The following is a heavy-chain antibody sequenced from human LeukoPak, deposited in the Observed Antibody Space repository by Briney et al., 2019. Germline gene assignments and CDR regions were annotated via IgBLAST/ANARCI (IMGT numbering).Heavy chain of an antibody. CDR3: ARLCGGDCYSLFDY. V-gene: IGHV4-39*01. CDR1: GGSISSSSYY. Sequence: PSETLSLTCTVSGGSISSSSYYWGWIRQPPGKGLGWIGSIYYSGSTYYNPSLKSRVTISVDTSKNQFSLKLSSVTAADTAVYYCARLCGGDCYSLFDYWGQGTLVTVSS. D-gene: IGHD2-21*01. J-gene: IGHJ4*02. CDR2: IYYSGST.